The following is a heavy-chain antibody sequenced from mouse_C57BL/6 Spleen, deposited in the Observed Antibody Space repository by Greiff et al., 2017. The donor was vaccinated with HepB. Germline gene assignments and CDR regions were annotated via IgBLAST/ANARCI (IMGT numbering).Heavy chain of an antibody. V-gene: IGHV1-62-2*01. J-gene: IGHJ2*01. CDR1: GYTFTEYT. CDR2: VYPGSGSI. Sequence: VQLQQSGAELVKPGASVKLSCKASGYTFTEYTIHWVKQRAGQGLEWIGWVYPGSGSIKYNEKFKDKATLTADKSSSTVYMELSRFTSEDSACYFCARHEELETAQVSYYFDYWGQGTTLTVSS. CDR3: ARHEELETAQVSYYFDY. D-gene: IGHD3-2*02.